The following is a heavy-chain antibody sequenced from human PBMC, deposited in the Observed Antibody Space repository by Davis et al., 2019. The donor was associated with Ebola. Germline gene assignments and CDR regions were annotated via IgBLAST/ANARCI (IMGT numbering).Heavy chain of an antibody. CDR2: IYSGDNT. J-gene: IGHJ6*04. Sequence: GGSLRLSCAASGFTVSSNYMSWVRQAPGKGLAWVSVIYSGDNTYYADSVKGRFTISRDSSKNTLYLQMHSLRVEDTAVYYCARDWEYTTTFEWGLARRGYYGMDVWGKGTTVTVSS. CDR1: GFTVSSNY. V-gene: IGHV3-53*01. CDR3: ARDWEYTTTFEWGLARRGYYGMDV. D-gene: IGHD1-26*01.